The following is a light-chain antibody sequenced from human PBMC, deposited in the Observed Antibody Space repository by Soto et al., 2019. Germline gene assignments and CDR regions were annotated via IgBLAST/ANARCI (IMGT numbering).Light chain of an antibody. CDR2: KAF. J-gene: IGKJ1*01. CDR1: QSISNW. Sequence: DIQMTQSPSTLSASVGDRVTITCRASQSISNWLAWYQQKPGKAPNLLIYKAFNLESGVPSRFSGSGSGTEFTLTISSLQPDDFAIYYCQQFHDPWTFGQGTKVEIK. CDR3: QQFHDPWT. V-gene: IGKV1-5*03.